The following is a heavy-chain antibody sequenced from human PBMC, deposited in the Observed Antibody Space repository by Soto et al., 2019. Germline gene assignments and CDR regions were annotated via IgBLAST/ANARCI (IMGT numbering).Heavy chain of an antibody. V-gene: IGHV4-61*08. CDR1: GSSIYSNGYY. CDR2: VYHSGST. D-gene: IGHD3-22*01. CDR3: ERTYSSSYSRYPVYYGLDV. J-gene: IGHJ6*02. Sequence: SETLSLTCPISGSSIYSNGYYWSWIRQPPGKGLEWIGCVYHSGSTNYSPSLKRRVSISVDTSKNQFSLRLTSVTAAETAVYYWERTYSSSYSRYPVYYGLDVWGQGTTVTVSS.